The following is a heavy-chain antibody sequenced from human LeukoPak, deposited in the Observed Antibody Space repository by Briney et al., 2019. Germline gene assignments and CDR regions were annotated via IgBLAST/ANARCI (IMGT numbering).Heavy chain of an antibody. Sequence: GGSLRLSCAASGFTFSSYGMHWVRQAPGKGLEWVAAISASGSATSYADSVRGRFTISRDNSKSTTYLQMNSLRAEDTAVYYCAKDPISGYYYSLFDYWGQGTLVTVSS. J-gene: IGHJ4*02. V-gene: IGHV3-23*01. D-gene: IGHD3-22*01. CDR1: GFTFSSYG. CDR2: ISASGSAT. CDR3: AKDPISGYYYSLFDY.